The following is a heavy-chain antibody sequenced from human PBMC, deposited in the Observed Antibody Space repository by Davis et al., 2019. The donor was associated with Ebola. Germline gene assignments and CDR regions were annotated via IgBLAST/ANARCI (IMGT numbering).Heavy chain of an antibody. CDR1: GGSISSYY. CDR3: ARGPEGSSWYYYYYGMDV. CDR2: IYYSGST. Sequence: PGGSLRLSCTVSGGSISSYYWSWIRQPPGKGLEWIGYIYYSGSTNYNPSLKSRVTISVDTSKNQFSLKLSSVTAADTAVYYCARGPEGSSWYYYYYGMDVWGQGTTVTVSS. D-gene: IGHD6-13*01. J-gene: IGHJ6*02. V-gene: IGHV4-59*08.